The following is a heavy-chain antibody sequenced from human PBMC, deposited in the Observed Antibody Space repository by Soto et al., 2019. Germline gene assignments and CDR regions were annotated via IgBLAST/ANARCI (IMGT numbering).Heavy chain of an antibody. CDR2: ISWNSDSI. CDR1: GFNFHNYA. Sequence: EVQLVESGGGLVQPGRSLRLSCAASGFNFHNYAMHWVRQAPGKGLEWVSGISWNSDSIDYVDSVKGRFNIYRDNAEKSLYLQMDSLRPEDTALYYCAKADYGGNLGDGFDLWGQGTMVTVSS. J-gene: IGHJ3*01. V-gene: IGHV3-9*01. CDR3: AKADYGGNLGDGFDL. D-gene: IGHD4-17*01.